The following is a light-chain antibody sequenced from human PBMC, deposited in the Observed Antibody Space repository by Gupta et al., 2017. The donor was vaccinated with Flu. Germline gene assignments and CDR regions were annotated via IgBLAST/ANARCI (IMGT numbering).Light chain of an antibody. V-gene: IGKV6-21*01. Sequence: ETVLTQSPDFQSVTPKETVTITCRASEGIGSNLHWFQQKPHQSPKLLIKYASESFVGVPSRFSGSRSGTDYTLTIHGLEAEDAATYYCHNTNSLRQSFGQGTKLEI. CDR1: EGIGSN. CDR3: HNTNSLRQS. J-gene: IGKJ2*03. CDR2: YAS.